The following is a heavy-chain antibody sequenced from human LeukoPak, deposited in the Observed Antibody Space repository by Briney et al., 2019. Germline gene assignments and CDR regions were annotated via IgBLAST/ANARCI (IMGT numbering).Heavy chain of an antibody. CDR3: VRTNVVVSYYYGMDV. V-gene: IGHV1-69*04. D-gene: IGHD2-21*01. CDR2: IIPILGIA. CDR1: GGTFSSYA. Sequence: GASVKVSCKASGGTFSSYAISWVRQAPGQGLEWMGRIIPILGIANYAQRFQGRVTITADKSTSTAYMELSSLRSEDTAVYYCVRTNVVVSYYYGMDVWGQGTTVTVSS. J-gene: IGHJ6*02.